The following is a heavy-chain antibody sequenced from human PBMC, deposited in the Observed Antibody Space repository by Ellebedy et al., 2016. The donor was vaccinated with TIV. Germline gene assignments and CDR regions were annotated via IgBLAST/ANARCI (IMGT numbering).Heavy chain of an antibody. V-gene: IGHV1-8*01. CDR2: MSPNSGNT. CDR1: GYTFTSYD. J-gene: IGHJ6*02. D-gene: IGHD4/OR15-4a*01. Sequence: ASVKVSCKASGYTFTSYDINWVRQATGQGPEWMGWMSPNSGNTGYAQKFQGRVTMTRDTSISTAYMELTSLTSDDTAVYYCARDASEAAVLYYYHYGMDVWGQGTTVIVSS. CDR3: ARDASEAAVLYYYHYGMDV.